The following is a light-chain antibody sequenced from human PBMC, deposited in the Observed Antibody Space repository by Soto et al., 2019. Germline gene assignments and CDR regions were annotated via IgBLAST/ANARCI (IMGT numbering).Light chain of an antibody. V-gene: IGLV2-23*01. CDR2: EGG. CDR1: SSDVGGYNS. J-gene: IGLJ1*01. Sequence: QSALTQPASVSGSPGQSITISCTGTSSDVGGYNSVSWYQHHPGKAPKLMISEGGKRPSGVSNRFSGSKSGNTASLTISGLQAEDEADYYCCSFAGGSTYVFGTGTKVTVL. CDR3: CSFAGGSTYV.